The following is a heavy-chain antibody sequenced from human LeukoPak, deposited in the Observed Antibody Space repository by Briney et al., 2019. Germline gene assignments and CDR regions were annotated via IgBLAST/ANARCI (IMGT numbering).Heavy chain of an antibody. J-gene: IGHJ6*03. D-gene: IGHD6-13*01. Sequence: EASVKVSCKASGYTFTGYYMHWVRQAPGQGLEWMGWINPNSGGTNYAQKFQGRVTMTRDTSISTAYMELSRLRSDDTAVYYCARDFDSSSWYLIAGGYYYYYYMDVWGKGTTVTVSS. CDR2: INPNSGGT. CDR3: ARDFDSSSWYLIAGGYYYYYYMDV. V-gene: IGHV1-2*02. CDR1: GYTFTGYY.